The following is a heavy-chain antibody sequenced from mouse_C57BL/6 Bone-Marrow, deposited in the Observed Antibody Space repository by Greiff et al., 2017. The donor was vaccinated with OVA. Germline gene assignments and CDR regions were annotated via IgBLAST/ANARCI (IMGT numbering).Heavy chain of an antibody. Sequence: VMLVESGAELARPGASVKLSCKASGYTFTSYGISWVKQRTGQGLEWIGEIYPRSGNTYYNEKFKGKATLTADKSSSTAYMELRSLTSEDSAVYFCAELGPRGFAYWGQGTLVTVSA. CDR3: AELGPRGFAY. J-gene: IGHJ3*01. D-gene: IGHD4-1*01. CDR1: GYTFTSYG. V-gene: IGHV1-81*01. CDR2: IYPRSGNT.